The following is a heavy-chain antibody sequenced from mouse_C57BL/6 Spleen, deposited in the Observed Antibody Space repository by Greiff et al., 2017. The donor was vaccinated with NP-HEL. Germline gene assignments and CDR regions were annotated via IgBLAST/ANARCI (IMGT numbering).Heavy chain of an antibody. J-gene: IGHJ3*01. CDR2: ISSGGSYT. CDR1: GFTFSSYG. D-gene: IGHD2-3*01. V-gene: IGHV5-6*01. Sequence: EVHLVESGGDLVKPGGSLKLSCAASGFTFSSYGMSWVRQTPDKRLEWVATISSGGSYTYYPDSVKGRFTISRDNAKNTLYLQMSSLKSEDTAMYYCARHREGDGYPFAYWGQGTLVTVSA. CDR3: ARHREGDGYPFAY.